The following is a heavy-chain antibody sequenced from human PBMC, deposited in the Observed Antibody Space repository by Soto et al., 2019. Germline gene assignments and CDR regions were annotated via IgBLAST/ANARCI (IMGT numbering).Heavy chain of an antibody. CDR2: IHYSGTT. CDR1: GTSISSYY. J-gene: IGHJ4*02. Sequence: KASETLSLTCTVSGTSISSYYWSWIRQPPGKGLEWIANIHYSGTTNYNPSLASRVTLSVDTSKNQFSLKMTSVTAADRAMYFCARYNSYATDYWGRGTLVTVSS. CDR3: ARYNSYATDY. D-gene: IGHD2-2*01. V-gene: IGHV4-59*01.